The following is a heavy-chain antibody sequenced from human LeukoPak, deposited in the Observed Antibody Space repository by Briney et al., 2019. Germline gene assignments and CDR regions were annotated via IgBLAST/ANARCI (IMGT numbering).Heavy chain of an antibody. J-gene: IGHJ4*02. V-gene: IGHV1-2*02. D-gene: IGHD3-16*01. CDR1: GYTFTGYY. Sequence: ASVKVSCKASGYTFTGYYMHWVRQAPGQGLEWMGWINPNSGGTNYAQKFQGRVTMPRDTSIRPAYLELSRLRPDDTDVYSCASMTCDYVWGSYMRYYFDYWGQGTLVTVSS. CDR2: INPNSGGT. CDR3: ASMTCDYVWGSYMRYYFDY.